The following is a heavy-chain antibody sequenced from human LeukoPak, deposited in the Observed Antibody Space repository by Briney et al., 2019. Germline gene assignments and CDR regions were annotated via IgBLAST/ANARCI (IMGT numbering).Heavy chain of an antibody. J-gene: IGHJ4*02. CDR3: GRASGYFDEPSHYYLDF. Sequence: ASVKVSCKASGYTFRSYGVAWVRQVRGRGLEWMGWVSAYNGDTKNAQTFQGRVSLTIDTATNTAFMDLRSLRLDDTAMYYCGRASGYFDEPSHYYLDFWGQGTPVVVSS. CDR1: GYTFRSYG. V-gene: IGHV1-18*01. D-gene: IGHD3-9*01. CDR2: VSAYNGDT.